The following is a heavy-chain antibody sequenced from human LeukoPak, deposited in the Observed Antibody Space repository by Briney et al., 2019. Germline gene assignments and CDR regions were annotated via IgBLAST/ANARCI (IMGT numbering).Heavy chain of an antibody. CDR3: ARDLFPSTTAYFDY. CDR1: GFTFSSYS. D-gene: IGHD4-11*01. J-gene: IGHJ4*02. V-gene: IGHV3-48*04. Sequence: GGSLRLSCAASGFTFSSYSMNWVRQAPGKGLERVSYISSSSSTIYYADSVKGRFTISRDDAKNSLYLQMNSLRAEDTAVCYCARDLFPSTTAYFDYWGQGTLVTVSS. CDR2: ISSSSSTI.